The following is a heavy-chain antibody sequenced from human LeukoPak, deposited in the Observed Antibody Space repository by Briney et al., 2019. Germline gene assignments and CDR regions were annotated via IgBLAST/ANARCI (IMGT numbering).Heavy chain of an antibody. CDR1: GFTFSSYA. D-gene: IGHD3-22*01. Sequence: PGGSLRLSCAASGFTFSSYAMSWVHQAPGKGLEWVSAISGSGGSTYYADSVKGRFTISRDNSKNTLYLQMNSLRAEDTAVYYCAKGETMMDGGFDYWGQGTLVTVSS. CDR3: AKGETMMDGGFDY. CDR2: ISGSGGST. J-gene: IGHJ4*02. V-gene: IGHV3-23*01.